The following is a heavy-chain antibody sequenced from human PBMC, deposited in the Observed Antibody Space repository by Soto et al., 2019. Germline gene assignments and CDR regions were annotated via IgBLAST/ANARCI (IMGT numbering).Heavy chain of an antibody. Sequence: PGGSLRLSCAASGFIFSNAWMNWVRQAPGKGLEWVGRIKSKTDGETTDYAAPVKGRFTISRDDSKNTVYLQMNNLKTEDTAVYYCTRLGYYDFWSGTSMDVWGQGTTVTVSS. CDR2: IKSKTDGETT. J-gene: IGHJ6*02. V-gene: IGHV3-15*01. CDR3: TRLGYYDFWSGTSMDV. D-gene: IGHD3-3*01. CDR1: GFIFSNAW.